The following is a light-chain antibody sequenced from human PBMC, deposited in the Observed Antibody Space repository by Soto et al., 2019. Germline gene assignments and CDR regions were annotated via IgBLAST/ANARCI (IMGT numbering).Light chain of an antibody. CDR3: CSYAGNSGV. CDR1: SSDVGSYNF. V-gene: IGLV2-23*02. Sequence: QSALTQPGSVSGSPGQAIIISSTGTSSDVGSYNFVSWYQQHPGKAPKLMIYEVSKRPSGVSNRFSGSKSGNTASLTISGLQPKDEADYYCCSYAGNSGVFGGGTKLTVL. CDR2: EVS. J-gene: IGLJ3*02.